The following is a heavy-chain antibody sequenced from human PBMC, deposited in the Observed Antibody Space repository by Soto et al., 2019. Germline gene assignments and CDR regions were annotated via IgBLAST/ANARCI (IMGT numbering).Heavy chain of an antibody. Sequence: QLQLQESGPGLVKPSETLSLTCTVSGGSISSSSYYWGWIRQPPGKGLEWIGSIYYSGSTYYNPSLKSRVTISVDTSKNKFSLKLSSVTAADTAVYYCARQIVQLERPVKGGDFDYWGQGTLVTVSS. V-gene: IGHV4-39*01. D-gene: IGHD1-1*01. CDR3: ARQIVQLERPVKGGDFDY. J-gene: IGHJ4*02. CDR1: GGSISSSSYY. CDR2: IYYSGST.